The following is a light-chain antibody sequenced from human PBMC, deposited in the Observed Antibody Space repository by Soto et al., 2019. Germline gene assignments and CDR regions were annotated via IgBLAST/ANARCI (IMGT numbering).Light chain of an antibody. J-gene: IGLJ3*02. Sequence: QSALTQPASVSGSPGQSITISCTGTSSDVGSYNLVSWYQQHPGKAPKFMIYEGSKRPSGVSYRFSGSKSGNTASLTISGLQAEDEADYYCCSYAGSTPWVFGGGTKLTVL. CDR1: SSDVGSYNL. CDR3: CSYAGSTPWV. V-gene: IGLV2-23*01. CDR2: EGS.